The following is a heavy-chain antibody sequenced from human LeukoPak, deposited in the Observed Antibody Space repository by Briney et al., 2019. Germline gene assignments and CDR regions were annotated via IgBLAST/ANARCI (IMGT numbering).Heavy chain of an antibody. D-gene: IGHD2-15*01. Sequence: SQTLSLTCAISGDSVSSGTASWNWIRQSPSRGLEWLGRTYYRSKWYNDYAVSVKSRITINPDTSKNHFSLQLSSVTPEDKAMYYCARLEVVVGAPGYYYGMDVWGQGTTVTVSS. CDR2: TYYRSKWYN. CDR3: ARLEVVVGAPGYYYGMDV. V-gene: IGHV6-1*01. CDR1: GDSVSSGTAS. J-gene: IGHJ6*02.